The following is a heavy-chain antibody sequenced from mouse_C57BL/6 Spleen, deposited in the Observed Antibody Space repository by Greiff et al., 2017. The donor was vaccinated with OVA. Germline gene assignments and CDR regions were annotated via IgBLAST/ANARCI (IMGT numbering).Heavy chain of an antibody. V-gene: IGHV7-3*01. CDR1: GFTFTDSY. CDR2: IRNKANGYTT. D-gene: IGHD1-1*01. Sequence: DVKLVESGGGLVQPGGSLSLSCAASGFTFTDSYMTWFPHPPGKALEGLGFIRNKANGYTTEYSASVKGRFTISRDNSQSILYLQMNALRAEDSATYYCARYIYYGSSYGYFDVWGTGTTVTVSS. J-gene: IGHJ1*03. CDR3: ARYIYYGSSYGYFDV.